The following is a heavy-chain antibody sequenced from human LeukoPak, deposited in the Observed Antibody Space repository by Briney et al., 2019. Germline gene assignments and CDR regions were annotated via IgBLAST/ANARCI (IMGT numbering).Heavy chain of an antibody. J-gene: IGHJ2*01. V-gene: IGHV3-30*02. CDR2: IRYDGSNK. CDR1: GFTFSSYG. CDR3: AKGVSPGLGIWYFDL. Sequence: PGGSLRLSCAASGFTFSSYGMHWVRQAPGKGLEWVAFIRYDGSNKYYADSVKGRFTISRDNSKNTLYLQMNSLRAEDTAVYYCAKGVSPGLGIWYFDLWGRGTLVTVSS. D-gene: IGHD7-27*01.